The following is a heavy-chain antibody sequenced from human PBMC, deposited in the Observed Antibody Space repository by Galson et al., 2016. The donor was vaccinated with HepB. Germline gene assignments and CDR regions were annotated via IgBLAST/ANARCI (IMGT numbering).Heavy chain of an antibody. V-gene: IGHV4-59*08. CDR3: ARHPGYSSRGNDY. CDR1: GGSIIGYY. J-gene: IGHJ4*02. Sequence: ETLSLTCTVSGGSIIGYYWSWIRQSPAKGLEWIASIYYTGSTNYNPSLKSRVTISADTSKNQFSLRLRSVTVADTAVYYCARHPGYSSRGNDYWGQGTLVTVSS. D-gene: IGHD6-13*01. CDR2: IYYTGST.